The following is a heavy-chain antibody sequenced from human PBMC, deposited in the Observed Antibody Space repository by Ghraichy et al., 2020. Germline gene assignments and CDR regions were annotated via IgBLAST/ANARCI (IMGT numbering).Heavy chain of an antibody. V-gene: IGHV1-8*01. J-gene: IGHJ4*02. Sequence: ASVKVSCKASGYTFTSYDINWVRQATGQGLEWMGWMNPNSGNTGYAQKFQDRVTMTRNTSINTAYMELSGLGSEDTAVYYCARRELPTTRLPDYWGQGTPVTVSS. CDR3: ARRELPTTRLPDY. D-gene: IGHD3-10*01. CDR2: MNPNSGNT. CDR1: GYTFTSYD.